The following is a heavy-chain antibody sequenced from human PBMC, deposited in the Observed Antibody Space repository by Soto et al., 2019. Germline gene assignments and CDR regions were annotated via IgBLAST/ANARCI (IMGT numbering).Heavy chain of an antibody. CDR1: GYTFTGYF. CDR2: INPNSGGT. V-gene: IGHV1-2*02. J-gene: IGHJ5*02. CDR3: ARVTLKAGNWFDP. Sequence: ASVKVSCKASGYTFTGYFIHWVRQAPGQGFEWMGWINPNSGGTNYAQKFQGRVTMTRDTSSDTAYMELSRLTSSDTAVYYCARVTLKAGNWFDPWGQGTLVTVSS. D-gene: IGHD2-8*01.